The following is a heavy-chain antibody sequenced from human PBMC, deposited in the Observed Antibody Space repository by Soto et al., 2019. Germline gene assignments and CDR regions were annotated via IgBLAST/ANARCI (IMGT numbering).Heavy chain of an antibody. J-gene: IGHJ4*02. CDR2: MKPNNGNT. CDR1: GYTFTSYD. D-gene: IGHD7-27*01. CDR3: AKNPEKTGDLEF. Sequence: QVQLVQSGAEVKKPGASVKVSCQTSGYTFTSYDINWVRQAAGQGLEWMGWMKPNNGNTGYAQKFQGRVTMTMDTSISTAYLELSSLRSEDAAVDYCAKNPEKTGDLEFWGQGSLVTVSS. V-gene: IGHV1-8*01.